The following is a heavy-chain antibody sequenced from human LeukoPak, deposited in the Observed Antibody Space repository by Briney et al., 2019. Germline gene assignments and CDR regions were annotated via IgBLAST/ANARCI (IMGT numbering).Heavy chain of an antibody. J-gene: IGHJ4*02. CDR2: IISSSSYI. CDR1: GFTFSSYS. Sequence: GGSLRLSCAASGFTFSSYSMNWVRQAPGKGLEWVSSIISSSSYIYYADSLKGRFFISRDNAKNSLYLQMNSLRAEDTALYYCARDSGSYYGSRKNDYWGQGTLVTVSS. CDR3: ARDSGSYYGSRKNDY. V-gene: IGHV3-21*01. D-gene: IGHD1-26*01.